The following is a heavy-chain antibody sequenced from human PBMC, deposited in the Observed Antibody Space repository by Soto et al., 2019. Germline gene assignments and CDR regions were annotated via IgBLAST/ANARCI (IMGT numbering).Heavy chain of an antibody. J-gene: IGHJ4*02. D-gene: IGHD4-17*01. V-gene: IGHV3-23*01. CDR1: GFTCNTYA. Sequence: GGSLRLSCAAPGFTCNTYAMSCFRQAPVKGLEWVSGLFGSGGGISYADSVKGRFTISRDNSNNVLYLQMESLRVEDTAVYYCVLDCHADGRCRLDYCSQGTPVTVSA. CDR3: VLDCHADGRCRLDY. CDR2: LFGSGGGI.